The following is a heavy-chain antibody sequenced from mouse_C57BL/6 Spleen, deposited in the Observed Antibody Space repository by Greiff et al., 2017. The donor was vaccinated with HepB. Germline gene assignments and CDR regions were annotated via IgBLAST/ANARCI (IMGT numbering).Heavy chain of an antibody. V-gene: IGHV2-9-1*01. CDR1: GFSLTSYA. J-gene: IGHJ4*01. CDR2: IWTGGGT. Sequence: VQLQQSGPGLVAPSQSLSITCTVSGFSLTSYAISWVRQPPGKGLEWLGVIWTGGGTNYNSALKSRLSISKDNSKSQVFLKMNSLQTDDTARYYCARPIYYYGSSYDYAMDYWGQGTSVTVSS. CDR3: ARPIYYYGSSYDYAMDY. D-gene: IGHD1-1*01.